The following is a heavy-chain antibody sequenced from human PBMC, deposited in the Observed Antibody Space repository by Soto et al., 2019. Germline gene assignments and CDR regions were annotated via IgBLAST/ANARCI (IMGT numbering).Heavy chain of an antibody. CDR2: VSIGGST. D-gene: IGHD2-15*01. CDR1: GFTFSSYA. CDR3: AKRRGAGGHFDY. V-gene: IGHV3-23*01. Sequence: DVQLLESGGGLVQPEGSLRLSCAASGFTFSSYAMGLVRQGPGKGLEWVAAVSIGGSTHYADSVRGRFTISRDNSKNTLSLQMNSLTAEDMTVYFCAKRRGAGGHFDYWGQGALVTVSS. J-gene: IGHJ4*02.